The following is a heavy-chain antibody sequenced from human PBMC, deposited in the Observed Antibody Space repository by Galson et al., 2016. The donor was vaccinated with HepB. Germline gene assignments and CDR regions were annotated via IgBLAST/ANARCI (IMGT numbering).Heavy chain of an antibody. CDR3: ARGGIVGKPYFDY. CDR1: GGSISSSSYY. Sequence: TLSLTCTVSGGSISSSSYYWGWIRQPPGKGLEWIGSIYYSGSTYYNPSLKSRVTISVDTSKNQFSLKLSSVTAADTAIYYCARGGIVGKPYFDYWGQGTLVTVSS. D-gene: IGHD1-26*01. J-gene: IGHJ4*02. CDR2: IYYSGST. V-gene: IGHV4-39*01.